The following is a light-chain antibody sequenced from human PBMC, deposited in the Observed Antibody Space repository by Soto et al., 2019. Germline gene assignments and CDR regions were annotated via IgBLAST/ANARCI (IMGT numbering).Light chain of an antibody. Sequence: EIVMTQSPASLSVTPGERVTLSCRASQSVNSQVLWYQHRPGQAPRLLIYDTSARAAGIPARFSGSGSATEFTLTISSLQSEDFALYYCQQYKNWPPITFGQGTRLEIK. CDR3: QQYKNWPPIT. J-gene: IGKJ5*01. V-gene: IGKV3-15*01. CDR2: DTS. CDR1: QSVNSQ.